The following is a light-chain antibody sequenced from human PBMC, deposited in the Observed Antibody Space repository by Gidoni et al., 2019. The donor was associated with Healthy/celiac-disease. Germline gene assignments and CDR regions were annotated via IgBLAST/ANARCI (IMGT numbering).Light chain of an antibody. Sequence: DIVMTLSPLSLPVTPGEPASISCRSSQSLLHCNGCNYLDWYLQKPGQSPQLLIYLGSNRASGVPDRFSGSGSGTEFTLKISRVEAEDVGVYYCMQALQTPRYTFGQGTKLEIK. CDR2: LGS. J-gene: IGKJ2*01. CDR1: QSLLHCNGCNY. V-gene: IGKV2-28*01. CDR3: MQALQTPRYT.